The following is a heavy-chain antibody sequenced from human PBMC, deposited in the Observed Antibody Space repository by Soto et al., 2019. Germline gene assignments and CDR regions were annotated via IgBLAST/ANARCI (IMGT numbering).Heavy chain of an antibody. CDR3: ARFAYRGYVTGTTYGRPFDI. D-gene: IGHD1-7*01. Sequence: QVQLQESGPGLVKPSETLSLTCTVSGGSISSYYWSWVRQPPGKGLEWIGYIYYSGSTNYNPSLKIRIAISVDTSKNQFSLKLSSVTAADTAVYYCARFAYRGYVTGTTYGRPFDIWGQGTMVTVSS. V-gene: IGHV4-59*08. CDR2: IYYSGST. CDR1: GGSISSYY. J-gene: IGHJ3*02.